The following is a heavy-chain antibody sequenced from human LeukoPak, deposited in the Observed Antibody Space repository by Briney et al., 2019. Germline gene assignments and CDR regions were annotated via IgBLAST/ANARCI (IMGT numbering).Heavy chain of an antibody. J-gene: IGHJ4*02. CDR2: ISYDGSNK. Sequence: GGSLRLSCAASGFTFSSYGMHWVRQAPGKGLEWVAVISYDGSNKYYADPVKGRFTISRDNSKNTLYLQMNSLRAEDTAVYYCAKDRTRQAYWGQGTLVTVSS. V-gene: IGHV3-30*18. CDR1: GFTFSSYG. CDR3: AKDRTRQAY. D-gene: IGHD3-3*01.